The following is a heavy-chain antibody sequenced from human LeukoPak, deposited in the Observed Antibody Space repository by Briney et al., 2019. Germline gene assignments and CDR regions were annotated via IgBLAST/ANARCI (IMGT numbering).Heavy chain of an antibody. Sequence: PGGSLRLSCAASGFTFSSYAMSWVRQAPGKGLEWVSSISSSSSYIYYADSVKGRFTISRDNAKNSLYLQMNSLRAEDTAVYYCARDRYSSTSYYGMDVWGQGTTVTVSS. CDR2: ISSSSSYI. J-gene: IGHJ6*02. CDR3: ARDRYSSTSYYGMDV. V-gene: IGHV3-21*01. D-gene: IGHD2-2*01. CDR1: GFTFSSYA.